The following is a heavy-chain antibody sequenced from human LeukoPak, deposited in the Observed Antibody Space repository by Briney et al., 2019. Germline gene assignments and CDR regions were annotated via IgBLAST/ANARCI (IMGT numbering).Heavy chain of an antibody. CDR3: ENVDGYRGYDYGY. D-gene: IGHD5-12*01. Sequence: VGSLRPSCAPSRVGFEEVATHAGCQAPGKGLEWVSLISGDGGSTYYADSVKGRFTISRDNSKNSLYLQMNSLRTEDTALYYCENVDGYRGYDYGYWGQGTLVTVSS. CDR1: RVGFEEVA. V-gene: IGHV3-43*02. J-gene: IGHJ4*02. CDR2: ISGDGGST.